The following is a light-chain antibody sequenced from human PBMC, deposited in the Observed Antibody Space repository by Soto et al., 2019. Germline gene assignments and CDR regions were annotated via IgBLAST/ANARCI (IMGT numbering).Light chain of an antibody. J-gene: IGKJ1*01. Sequence: DTVMTQAPVTLSVSPGERATLSCRASQSVNSNLAWYQQKPGQAPRLLIYGASTRATGIPARFSGSGSGTEFTLTISSLQSEDFAVYYCHQYNNWPPKWTFGQGTKVDIK. CDR2: GAS. CDR3: HQYNNWPPKWT. CDR1: QSVNSN. V-gene: IGKV3-15*01.